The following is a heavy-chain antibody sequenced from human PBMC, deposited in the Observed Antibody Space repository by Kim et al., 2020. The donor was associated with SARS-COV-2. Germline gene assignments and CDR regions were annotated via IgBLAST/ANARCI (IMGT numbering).Heavy chain of an antibody. V-gene: IGHV1-18*01. D-gene: IGHD3-22*01. CDR3: ARVHEYYYDSSGYYYGVGWFDP. Sequence: ASVKVSCKASGYTFTSYGISWVRQAPGQGLEWMGWISAYNGNTNYAQKLQGRVTMTTDTSTSTAYMELRSLRSDDTAVYYCARVHEYYYDSSGYYYGVGWFDPWGQGTLVTVSS. CDR2: ISAYNGNT. J-gene: IGHJ5*02. CDR1: GYTFTSYG.